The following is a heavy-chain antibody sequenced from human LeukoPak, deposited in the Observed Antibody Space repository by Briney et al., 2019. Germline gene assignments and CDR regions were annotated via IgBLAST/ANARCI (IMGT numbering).Heavy chain of an antibody. V-gene: IGHV1-18*01. D-gene: IGHD6-13*01. Sequence: GASVKVSCKASGYTFTSYGISWVRQAPGQGLEWMGWISAYNGNTNYAQKLQGRVTMTTDTSTSTAYMEPRSLRSDDTAVYYCARGVDIAAAGSNWFDPWGQGTLVTVSS. J-gene: IGHJ5*02. CDR1: GYTFTSYG. CDR2: ISAYNGNT. CDR3: ARGVDIAAAGSNWFDP.